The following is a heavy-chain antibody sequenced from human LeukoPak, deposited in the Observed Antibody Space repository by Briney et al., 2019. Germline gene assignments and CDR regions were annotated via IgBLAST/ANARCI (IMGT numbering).Heavy chain of an antibody. CDR2: ISYDGSDK. CDR3: AKDQGSGWTFDY. V-gene: IGHV3-30*18. J-gene: IGHJ4*02. Sequence: GGSLRLSCEASGFTFSTFGINWVRQAPGKGLEWVAIISYDGSDKYYADSVKGRFTISRDNSKNTLYLQMNSLRVEDTAVYYCAKDQGSGWTFDYWGQGTLVTVSS. CDR1: GFTFSTFG. D-gene: IGHD6-19*01.